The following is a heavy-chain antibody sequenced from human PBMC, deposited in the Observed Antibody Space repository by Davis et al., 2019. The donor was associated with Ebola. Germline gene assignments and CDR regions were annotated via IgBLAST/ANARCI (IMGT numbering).Heavy chain of an antibody. D-gene: IGHD1-26*01. V-gene: IGHV4-59*01. Sequence: SETLSLTFTISGGSISSYYWSWIRQPPGKGLEWIGYIYNSRTTNYNPSLRSRVTISVDVSKNQFSLKLSSVTAADTAVYYCARGKVGATTGWGRGSLVTVSS. J-gene: IGHJ1*01. CDR3: ARGKVGATTG. CDR2: IYNSRTT. CDR1: GGSISSYY.